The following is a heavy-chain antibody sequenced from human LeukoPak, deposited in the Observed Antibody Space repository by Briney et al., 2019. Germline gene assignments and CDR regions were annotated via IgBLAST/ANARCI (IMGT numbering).Heavy chain of an antibody. CDR3: AKEEILPGARSYFDY. J-gene: IGHJ4*02. V-gene: IGHV3-23*01. Sequence: PGGSLRLSCAASGFTFSSCAMSWVRQAPGKGLEWVSAISSSGDTYYAGSVKGRFTISRDNSKNTLYLQMNSLRAEDTAVYYCAKEEILPGARSYFDYWGQGTLVTVSS. D-gene: IGHD1-14*01. CDR1: GFTFSSCA. CDR2: ISSSGDT.